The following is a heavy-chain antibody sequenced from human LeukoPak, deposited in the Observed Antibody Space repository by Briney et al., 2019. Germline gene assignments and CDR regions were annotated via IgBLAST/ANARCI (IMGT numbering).Heavy chain of an antibody. CDR2: IKPDGSEK. CDR3: ARFPDSPTNFDY. Sequence: GGSLRLSCAASGFTFSSYWMSWVRRAPGKGLEWVANIKPDGSEKYYVDSVKGRFTISRDNAKNSMYLQMNSLRAEDTAVYYCARFPDSPTNFDYWGQETLVTVSS. V-gene: IGHV3-7*05. D-gene: IGHD2-21*02. CDR1: GFTFSSYW. J-gene: IGHJ4*02.